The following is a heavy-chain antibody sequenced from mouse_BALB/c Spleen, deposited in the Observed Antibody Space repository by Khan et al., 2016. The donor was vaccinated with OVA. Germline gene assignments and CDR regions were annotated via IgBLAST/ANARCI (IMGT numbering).Heavy chain of an antibody. V-gene: IGHV2-6-1*01. J-gene: IGHJ4*01. CDR3: ARQPYYHYYIMDY. D-gene: IGHD2-10*01. Sequence: QVQLQQSGPALVAPSQSLSITCTISGFSLTNYGVHWVRQPPGKGLEWLVVIWSDGSTTYNSALNSRLSISKDNSKSQAFLKMNSLQTDDTAMYYCARQPYYHYYIMDYWGQGTSVTVSS. CDR2: IWSDGST. CDR1: GFSLTNYG.